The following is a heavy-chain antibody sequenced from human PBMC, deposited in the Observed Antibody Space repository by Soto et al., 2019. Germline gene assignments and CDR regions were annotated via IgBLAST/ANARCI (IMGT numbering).Heavy chain of an antibody. D-gene: IGHD4-17*01. J-gene: IGHJ5*02. V-gene: IGHV3-7*05. Sequence: EVQLVESGGGLVQPGGSLRLSCAASGFTFSSYWMSWVRQAPGKGLEWVANIKQDGSEKYYVDSVKGRFTISRDNAKNSLYLQMNSLRAEDPAVYYCARAIAFTDYATRWGTFDPWGQGTLVTVSS. CDR3: ARAIAFTDYATRWGTFDP. CDR2: IKQDGSEK. CDR1: GFTFSSYW.